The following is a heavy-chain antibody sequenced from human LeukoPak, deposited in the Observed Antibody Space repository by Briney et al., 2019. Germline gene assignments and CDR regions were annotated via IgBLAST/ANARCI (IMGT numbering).Heavy chain of an antibody. Sequence: SETLSLTCAVYGGSFSGYHWSWIRQPPGKGLEWIGEINHRGSTNYNPSLKSRVTISVDTSKNQFSLKLSSVTAADTAVYYCARSSSSWHYYFDYWGQGTLVTVSS. CDR2: INHRGST. D-gene: IGHD6-13*01. CDR3: ARSSSSWHYYFDY. CDR1: GGSFSGYH. J-gene: IGHJ4*02. V-gene: IGHV4-34*01.